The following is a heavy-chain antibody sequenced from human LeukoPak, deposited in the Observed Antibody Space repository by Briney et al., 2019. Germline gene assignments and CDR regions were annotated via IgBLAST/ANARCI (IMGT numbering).Heavy chain of an antibody. V-gene: IGHV5-51*03. CDR3: ARSPSMRGAFDI. Sequence: EVQLVQSGAEVKKSGESLKISCRGSGYNFATYWIGWVREMPGEGLEWMGIIYPGDSDTRYSPSFQGQVTISADKSISIAYLQWSSLKASDTAMYYCARSPSMRGAFDIWGQGTMVTVSS. CDR1: GYNFATYW. J-gene: IGHJ3*02. CDR2: IYPGDSDT. D-gene: IGHD6-6*01.